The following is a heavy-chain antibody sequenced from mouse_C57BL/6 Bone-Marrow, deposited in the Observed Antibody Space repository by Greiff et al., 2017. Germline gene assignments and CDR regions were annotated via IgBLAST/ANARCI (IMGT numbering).Heavy chain of an antibody. J-gene: IGHJ4*01. CDR3: ARSSSGYCYYSIDY. CDR1: GYTFTSYW. V-gene: IGHV1-55*01. CDR2: IYPGSGST. Sequence: QVQLQQPGAELVKPGASVKMSCKASGYTFTSYWITWVKQRPGQGLEWIGDIYPGSGSTNYNEKFKSKATLTVDTSSSTAYMQLSSLASEDSAVXCCARSSSGYCYYSIDYWGQGTSVTVSS. D-gene: IGHD3-2*02.